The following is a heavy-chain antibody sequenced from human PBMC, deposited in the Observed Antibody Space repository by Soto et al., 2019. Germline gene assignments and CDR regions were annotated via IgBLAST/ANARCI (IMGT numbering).Heavy chain of an antibody. Sequence: SETLSLTCAVSGGSISSGGYSWSWIRQPPGKGLEWIGYIYHSGSTYYNPSLKSRVTISVDRSKNQFSLKLRSVTAADTAVYDCARSDEGNWFDPWGQGTLVTVSS. J-gene: IGHJ5*02. CDR2: IYHSGST. CDR3: ARSDEGNWFDP. V-gene: IGHV4-30-2*01. CDR1: GGSISSGGYS.